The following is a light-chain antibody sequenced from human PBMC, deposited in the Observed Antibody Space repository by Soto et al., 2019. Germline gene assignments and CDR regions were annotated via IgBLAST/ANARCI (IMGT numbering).Light chain of an antibody. CDR3: AAWDDSLNGVV. V-gene: IGLV1-44*01. CDR1: SSNIGSNA. Sequence: QSVLTQPPSASGTPGQRVTISCSGSSSNIGSNAVNWYQQLPGTAPKLLIYSNNQRPSGVPDRFSGSQCGTSASLAISGLQSEDEADYYCAAWDDSLNGVVFGGGTKLTVL. J-gene: IGLJ2*01. CDR2: SNN.